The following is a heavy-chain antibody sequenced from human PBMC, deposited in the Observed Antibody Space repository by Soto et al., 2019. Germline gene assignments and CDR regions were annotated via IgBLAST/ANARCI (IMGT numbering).Heavy chain of an antibody. CDR1: GFTFSSYA. D-gene: IGHD2-2*01. V-gene: IGHV3-23*01. CDR2: ISGSGGST. J-gene: IGHJ4*02. CDR3: AKALIAVVPAAIPFDY. Sequence: EVQLLESGGGLVQPGGSLRLSCAASGFTFSSYAMSWVRQAPGKGLEWVSAISGSGGSTYYADSVKGRFTISRDNSKNPLYLQMNILRAEDTAVYYCAKALIAVVPAAIPFDYWGQVTLVTVSS.